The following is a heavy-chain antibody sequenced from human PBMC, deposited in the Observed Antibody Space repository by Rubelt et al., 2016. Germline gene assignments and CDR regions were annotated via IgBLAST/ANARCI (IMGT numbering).Heavy chain of an antibody. V-gene: IGHV1-2*06. J-gene: IGHJ4*02. CDR2: INPNSGGT. D-gene: IGHD6-19*01. Sequence: QVQLVQSGAEVKKPGASVKVSCKASGYTFTGYYMHWVRQAPGQGLEWVGRINPNSGGTNYAQKFQRRGTMTRDTSITTAYMERSRLRSDDTAVFYCAGESSSGWYIDYWGQGTLVTVSS. CDR3: AGESSSGWYIDY. CDR1: GYTFTGYY.